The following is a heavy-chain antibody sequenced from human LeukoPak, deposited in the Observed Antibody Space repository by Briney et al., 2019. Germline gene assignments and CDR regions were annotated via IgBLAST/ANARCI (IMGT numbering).Heavy chain of an antibody. Sequence: GGSLRLSCAPSGFTFSSYAMRWLRQAPGKGLEWVSGFSGSGGSTNYADSVKGRFTISRDNSKNTLYLQMNSLRAEDTAEYFCAKAMRLTTMTTGVNTDYWGQGTLVTVSS. D-gene: IGHD4-17*01. CDR2: FSGSGGST. CDR3: AKAMRLTTMTTGVNTDY. CDR1: GFTFSSYA. J-gene: IGHJ4*02. V-gene: IGHV3-23*01.